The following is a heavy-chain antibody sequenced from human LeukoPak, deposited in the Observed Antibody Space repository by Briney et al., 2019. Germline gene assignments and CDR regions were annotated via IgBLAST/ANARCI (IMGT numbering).Heavy chain of an antibody. Sequence: KSSETLSLTCTVSGDSISSYYWSWIRQPPGKGLEWIGYIYYSGSTNYNPSLKSRVTISVDTSKNQFSLKLSSVTAADTAVYYCARSLVDDSSGYYLPSGMDVWGQGTTVTVSS. CDR2: IYYSGST. D-gene: IGHD3-22*01. CDR3: ARSLVDDSSGYYLPSGMDV. V-gene: IGHV4-59*01. J-gene: IGHJ6*02. CDR1: GDSISSYY.